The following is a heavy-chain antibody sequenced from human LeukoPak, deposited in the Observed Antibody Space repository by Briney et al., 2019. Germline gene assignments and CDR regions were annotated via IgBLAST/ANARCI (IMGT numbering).Heavy chain of an antibody. CDR2: IIPIFGTA. V-gene: IGHV1-69*05. Sequence: SVKVSCKASGGTFSSYAISWVRQAPGQGLEWMGGIIPIFGTANYAQKFQGRVTITTDESTSTAYMELSSLRSDDTAVYYCARVPGPNYYDSSGYFQDWGQGNLVTVSS. CDR1: GGTFSSYA. J-gene: IGHJ1*01. D-gene: IGHD3-22*01. CDR3: ARVPGPNYYDSSGYFQD.